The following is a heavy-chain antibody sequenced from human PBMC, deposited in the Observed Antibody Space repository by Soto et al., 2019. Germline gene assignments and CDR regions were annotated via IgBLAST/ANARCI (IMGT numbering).Heavy chain of an antibody. D-gene: IGHD3-9*01. V-gene: IGHV4-34*01. CDR1: GGSFSGYY. Sequence: QLQLQQWGAGLLKPSETLSLTCAVYGGSFSGYYWSWIRQPPGKGLEWIGEINHRGSTNYNPSLKSRVTISVDTSKNQFSLKLSSVTAADTAVYYCARGHTYYYILTGYPAEYFDYWGQGTLVPVSS. CDR3: ARGHTYYYILTGYPAEYFDY. J-gene: IGHJ4*02. CDR2: INHRGST.